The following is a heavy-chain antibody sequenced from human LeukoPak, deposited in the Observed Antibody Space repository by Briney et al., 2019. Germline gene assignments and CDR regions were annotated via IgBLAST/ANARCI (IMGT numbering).Heavy chain of an antibody. Sequence: PGGSLRLSCTASGFSFSNYWMSWVRQAPGKGLEWVASIKQDESEKYYVDSVKGRSTTSRDNAKSSLYLQMNALRGEDTAVYYCARLVGDVTTWDCWGQGTLVTVSS. J-gene: IGHJ4*02. CDR1: GFSFSNYW. V-gene: IGHV3-7*03. D-gene: IGHD1-26*01. CDR2: IKQDESEK. CDR3: ARLVGDVTTWDC.